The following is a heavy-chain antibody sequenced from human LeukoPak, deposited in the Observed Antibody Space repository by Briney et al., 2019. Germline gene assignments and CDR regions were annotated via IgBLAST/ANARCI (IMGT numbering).Heavy chain of an antibody. J-gene: IGHJ6*02. V-gene: IGHV3-9*01. CDR2: ISWNSGHI. CDR3: ARTPVLGGRDYYGMDV. D-gene: IGHD1-1*01. Sequence: PGGSLRLSCAASGFTFDDYAMHWVRQAPGKGLEWVSGISWNSGHIGYADSVKGRFTISRDNTKNSLYLQMNSLRAEDTAVYYCARTPVLGGRDYYGMDVWGQGTTVTVSS. CDR1: GFTFDDYA.